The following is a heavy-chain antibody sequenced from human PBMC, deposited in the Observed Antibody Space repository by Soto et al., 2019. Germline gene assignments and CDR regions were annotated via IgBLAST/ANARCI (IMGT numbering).Heavy chain of an antibody. CDR3: ARGGTYYESSGSLRFDY. CDR2: MNPNSGNT. Sequence: QVQLVQSGAEVKKPGASVKVSCKASGYTFTSYDINWVRQATGQGLEWMGWMNPNSGNTGYAQKFQGRVTMTRNTSISKAYMELSSLRCEDTAVYYCARGGTYYESSGSLRFDYWGQGTLVTVSS. V-gene: IGHV1-8*01. J-gene: IGHJ4*02. CDR1: GYTFTSYD. D-gene: IGHD3-22*01.